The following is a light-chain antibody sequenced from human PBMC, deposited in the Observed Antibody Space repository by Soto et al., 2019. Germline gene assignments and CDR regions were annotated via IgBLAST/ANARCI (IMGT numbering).Light chain of an antibody. CDR2: EVS. CDR3: CSFTSITTYV. Sequence: QSVLTQPASVSGSLGQSITISCTGTSSDVGAYNYVSWYQQQPGKAPKLMISEVSNRPSWVSNRFSGSKSGNTASLIISGLQAEDEADYYCCSFTSITTYVFGTGTKVTVL. V-gene: IGLV2-14*01. CDR1: SSDVGAYNY. J-gene: IGLJ1*01.